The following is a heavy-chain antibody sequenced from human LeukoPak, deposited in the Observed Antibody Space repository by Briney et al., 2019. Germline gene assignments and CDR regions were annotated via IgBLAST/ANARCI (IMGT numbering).Heavy chain of an antibody. D-gene: IGHD3-10*01. J-gene: IGHJ4*02. CDR1: GYTLTELS. Sequence: ASVKVSCKVSGYTLTELSMHWVRQAPGKGLEWMGGFDPEDGETIYAQKFQGRVTMTEDTSTDTAYMELSSLRSEDTAVYYCAAAAYGFLDIDYWGQGTLVTVSS. V-gene: IGHV1-24*01. CDR2: FDPEDGET. CDR3: AAAAYGFLDIDY.